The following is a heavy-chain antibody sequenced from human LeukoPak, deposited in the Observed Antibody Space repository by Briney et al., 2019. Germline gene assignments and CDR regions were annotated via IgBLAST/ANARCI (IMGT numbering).Heavy chain of an antibody. J-gene: IGHJ4*02. V-gene: IGHV3-21*01. CDR3: ARDLADTRFDY. CDR1: GFTFSSYS. Sequence: GGSPRLSCAASGFTFSSYSMNWVRQAPGKGLEWVSSISSSSSYIYYADSVKGRFTISRDNAKNSLYLQMNSLRAEDTAVYYCARDLADTRFDYWGQGTLVTVSS. CDR2: ISSSSSYI. D-gene: IGHD5-18*01.